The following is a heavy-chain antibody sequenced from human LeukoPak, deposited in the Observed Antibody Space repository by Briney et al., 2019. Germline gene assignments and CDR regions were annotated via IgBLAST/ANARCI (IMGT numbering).Heavy chain of an antibody. D-gene: IGHD6-6*01. Sequence: SETLSLTCTVSGYSISSGYYWGWIRPPPGKGLEWIGSIYHSGSTYYNPSLKSRVTISVDTSKNQFSLKLSSVTAADTAVYYCARDPDRLRGVSNWFDPWGQGTLVTVSS. V-gene: IGHV4-38-2*02. CDR1: GYSISSGYY. J-gene: IGHJ5*02. CDR2: IYHSGST. CDR3: ARDPDRLRGVSNWFDP.